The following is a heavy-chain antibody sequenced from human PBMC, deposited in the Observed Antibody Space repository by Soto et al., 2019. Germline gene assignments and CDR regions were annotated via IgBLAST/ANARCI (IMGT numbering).Heavy chain of an antibody. Sequence: QVQLQQWGAGLLKPSETLSLTCAVYGGSFSGYYWSWIRQPPGKGLGWIGEIKHRGSTNYSPSLKSRVTISVDTPKNQFSLKLSSVTAADTAVYHCARGYGSNFDYWGQGTLVPVSS. CDR2: IKHRGST. CDR1: GGSFSGYY. J-gene: IGHJ4*02. V-gene: IGHV4-34*01. CDR3: ARGYGSNFDY. D-gene: IGHD6-19*01.